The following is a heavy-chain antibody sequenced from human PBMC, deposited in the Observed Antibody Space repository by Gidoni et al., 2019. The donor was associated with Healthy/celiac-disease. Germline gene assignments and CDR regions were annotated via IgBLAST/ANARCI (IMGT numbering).Heavy chain of an antibody. CDR3: AAVSGYSHVFGRSVAFDI. CDR2: IVVGSGNT. V-gene: IGHV1-58*01. CDR1: GFTFTSPH. J-gene: IGHJ3*02. D-gene: IGHD5-18*01. Sequence: MQLVQSGPEVKKPGPSVQVSCKASGFTFTSPHVQWVRQARGQRLEWIGWIVVGSGNTNYAQKFQERVTITRDRSTSTDYMELSSLRSEDTAVYYCAAVSGYSHVFGRSVAFDIWGQGTMVTVSS.